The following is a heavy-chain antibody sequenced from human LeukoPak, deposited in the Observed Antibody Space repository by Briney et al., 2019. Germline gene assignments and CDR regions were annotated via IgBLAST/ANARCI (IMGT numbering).Heavy chain of an antibody. D-gene: IGHD2-8*01. CDR1: GYTFTGYY. CDR2: MNPNSGNT. CDR3: ARGRYRSGVYAPGNYYYGMDV. V-gene: IGHV1-8*02. J-gene: IGHJ6*02. Sequence: ASVKVSCKASGYTFTGYYMHWVRQAPGQGLEWMGWMNPNSGNTGYAQKFQGRVTMTRNTSISTAYMELSSLRSEDTAVYYCARGRYRSGVYAPGNYYYGMDVWGQGTTVTVSS.